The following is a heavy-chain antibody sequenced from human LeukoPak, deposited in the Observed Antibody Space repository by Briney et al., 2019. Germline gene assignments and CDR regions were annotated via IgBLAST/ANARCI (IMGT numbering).Heavy chain of an antibody. D-gene: IGHD3-22*01. CDR3: ARLGYDSSGYFLNWFDP. Sequence: GGSLRLSCAASGFTFSSYWMSWVRQAPGKGLEWVAIIKQDGSEKYYVDSVKGRFTISRDNAKNSLYLQMNSLRAEDTAVYYCARLGYDSSGYFLNWFDPWGQGTLVTVSS. V-gene: IGHV3-7*01. CDR2: IKQDGSEK. CDR1: GFTFSSYW. J-gene: IGHJ5*02.